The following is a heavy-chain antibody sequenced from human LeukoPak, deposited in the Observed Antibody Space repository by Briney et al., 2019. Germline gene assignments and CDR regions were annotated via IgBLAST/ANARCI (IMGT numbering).Heavy chain of an antibody. CDR1: GASFSSSTYY. J-gene: IGHJ4*02. CDR3: ARHAGGIAAAGTRPFDY. CDR2: IYYSGST. V-gene: IGHV4-39*01. Sequence: SETLSLTCTVSGASFSSSTYYWGWICQPPGKGLEWIGSIYYSGSTYYNPSLKSRVTMSVDTSKNQFPLKLSSVTAADTAVYYCARHAGGIAAAGTRPFDYWGQGTLVTVSS. D-gene: IGHD6-13*01.